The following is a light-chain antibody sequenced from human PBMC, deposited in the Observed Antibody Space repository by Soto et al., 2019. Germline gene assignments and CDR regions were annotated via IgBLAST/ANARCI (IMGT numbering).Light chain of an antibody. Sequence: QAVVTQEPSLTVSPGGTVTLTCGSSTGAVTSGHYPYWFQQKPGQAPRTLIYDTSNKHSWTPARFSGCLLGGKAALTLSGAQPEDEAEYYCLLSYSGARWVFGGGTKLTVL. CDR1: TGAVTSGHY. J-gene: IGLJ3*02. CDR3: LLSYSGARWV. CDR2: DTS. V-gene: IGLV7-46*01.